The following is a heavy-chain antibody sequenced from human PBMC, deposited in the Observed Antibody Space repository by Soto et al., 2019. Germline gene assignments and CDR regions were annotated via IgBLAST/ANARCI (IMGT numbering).Heavy chain of an antibody. J-gene: IGHJ4*02. CDR2: IWYDGSNK. D-gene: IGHD3-10*01. CDR3: AREYGSAPGDY. V-gene: IGHV3-33*07. Sequence: GGALRLSCAASGVTLSRNYISWVRPAPGKGLEWVAVIWYDGSNKYYADSVKGRFTISRDNSKNILYLQMNSLRAEDTAVYYCAREYGSAPGDYWGQGTLVTVS. CDR1: GVTLSRNY.